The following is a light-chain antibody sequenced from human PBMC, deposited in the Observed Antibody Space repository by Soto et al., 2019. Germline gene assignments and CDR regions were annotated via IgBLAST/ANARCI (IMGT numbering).Light chain of an antibody. Sequence: QSVLTQPPSASGTPGQRVTISCSGSSSNIGSNFVYWYQQFPGTAPKLLIYRNNQRPSGVPDRFSGSKSGTSASLAISGLQSEDEADYYCGTWDDSLNGWVFGGGTKLTVL. CDR1: SSNIGSNF. J-gene: IGLJ3*02. CDR3: GTWDDSLNGWV. CDR2: RNN. V-gene: IGLV1-44*01.